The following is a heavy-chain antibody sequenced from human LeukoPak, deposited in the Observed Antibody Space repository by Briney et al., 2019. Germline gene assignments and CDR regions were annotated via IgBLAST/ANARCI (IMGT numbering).Heavy chain of an antibody. Sequence: SETLSLTCTVSGGSISSHYWSWIRQPPGKGLELIGYIFHTGSTNYNPSLKSRVTISADTSKNQFSLKLSSVTAADTAVYYCARITLNYGSGSYPDYWGQGTLATVSS. D-gene: IGHD3-10*01. CDR1: GGSISSHY. CDR2: IFHTGST. CDR3: ARITLNYGSGSYPDY. V-gene: IGHV4-59*11. J-gene: IGHJ4*02.